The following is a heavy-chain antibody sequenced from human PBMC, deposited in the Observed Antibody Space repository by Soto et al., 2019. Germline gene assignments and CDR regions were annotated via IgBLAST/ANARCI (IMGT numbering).Heavy chain of an antibody. Sequence: GGSLRLSCAASGFTFSSYWMSWVRQAPGKGLEWVANIKQDGSEKYYVDSVKGRFTISRDNAKNSLYLQMNSLRAEDTAVYYCAREVHHYANYVAIYYYYYMDVWGKGTTVTVSS. CDR2: IKQDGSEK. D-gene: IGHD1-1*01. V-gene: IGHV3-7*01. J-gene: IGHJ6*03. CDR1: GFTFSSYW. CDR3: AREVHHYANYVAIYYYYYMDV.